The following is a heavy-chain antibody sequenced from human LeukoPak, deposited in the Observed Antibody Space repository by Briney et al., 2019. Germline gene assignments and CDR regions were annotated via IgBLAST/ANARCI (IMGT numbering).Heavy chain of an antibody. D-gene: IGHD2-15*01. CDR3: ARAKAYCSGGSCYSDYYYGMDV. CDR2: IWYDGSNK. J-gene: IGHJ6*04. V-gene: IGHV3-33*01. CDR1: GFTFSSYG. Sequence: PGRSLRFSCAASGFTFSSYGMHWVRQAPGKGLEWVAVIWYDGSNKYYADSVKGRFTISRDNSKNTLYLQMNSLRAEDTAVYYCARAKAYCSGGSCYSDYYYGMDVWGKGTTVTVSS.